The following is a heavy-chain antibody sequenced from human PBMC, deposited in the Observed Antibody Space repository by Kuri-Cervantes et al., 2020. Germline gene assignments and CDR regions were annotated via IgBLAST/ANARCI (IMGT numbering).Heavy chain of an antibody. CDR2: INPNDLST. Sequence: ASVKVSCKASGYTFTSYCMHWVRQAPGQGPEWMAIINPNDLSTVYAQNFQDRVTVTRDTSTSAIFMELSSLRSEDTAVYYCARGPIVPAASAAFDIWGQGTMVTVSS. CDR1: GYTFTSYC. D-gene: IGHD2-2*01. J-gene: IGHJ3*02. CDR3: ARGPIVPAASAAFDI. V-gene: IGHV1-46*01.